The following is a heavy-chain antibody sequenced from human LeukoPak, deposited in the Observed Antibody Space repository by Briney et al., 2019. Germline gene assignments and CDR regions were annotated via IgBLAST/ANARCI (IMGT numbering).Heavy chain of an antibody. CDR1: GYTFTRHG. V-gene: IGHV1-18*01. CDR2: ISVYNDNT. Sequence: GASVKVSCKASGYTFTRHGINWVRQAPGQGLEWMGWISVYNDNTNYAQKLQGRVTMTTDTSTSTAYMELRSLRSDDTAVYYCARVVQSTDSSGLYLPEYFQHWGQGTLVTVSS. CDR3: ARVVQSTDSSGLYLPEYFQH. D-gene: IGHD3-22*01. J-gene: IGHJ1*01.